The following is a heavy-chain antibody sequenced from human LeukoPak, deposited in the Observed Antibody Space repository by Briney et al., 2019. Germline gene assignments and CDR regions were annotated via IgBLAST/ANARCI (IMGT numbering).Heavy chain of an antibody. V-gene: IGHV3-23*01. J-gene: IGHJ4*02. Sequence: GGSPRLSCAASGFTFSRYAMSWVRQAPGKGLEWVSVISGSGGSTYFADSVKGRFTISRDNSKNTLYLQMNSLRAEDTAVYYCAKDLQLRYFDWSLDYWGRGTLVTVSS. CDR2: ISGSGGST. D-gene: IGHD3-9*01. CDR1: GFTFSRYA. CDR3: AKDLQLRYFDWSLDY.